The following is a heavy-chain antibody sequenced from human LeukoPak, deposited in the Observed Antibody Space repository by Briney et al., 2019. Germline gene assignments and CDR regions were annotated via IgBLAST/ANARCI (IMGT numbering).Heavy chain of an antibody. V-gene: IGHV4-59*11. CDR3: ARGVYIAAAQYGY. D-gene: IGHD6-13*01. J-gene: IGHJ4*02. CDR2: IYYSGTT. Sequence: PSETLSLTCTVSGGSLSSHYWRWIRQPPGKGLEWIGYIYYSGTTNYNPSLKSRVTISVDTSKNQFSLKLSSVTAADTAVYYCARGVYIAAAQYGYWGQGTLVTVSS. CDR1: GGSLSSHY.